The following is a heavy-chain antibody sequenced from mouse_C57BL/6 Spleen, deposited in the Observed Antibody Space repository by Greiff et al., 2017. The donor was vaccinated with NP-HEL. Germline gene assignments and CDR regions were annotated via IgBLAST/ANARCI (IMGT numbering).Heavy chain of an antibody. Sequence: QVHVKQSGPGLVAPSQSLSITCTVSGFSLTSYGVHWVRQPPGKGLEWLVVIWSDGSTTYNSALKSRLSISKDNSKSQVFLKMNSLQTDDTAMYYCAREGYYGSSYGYFDVWGTGTTVTVSS. CDR3: AREGYYGSSYGYFDV. J-gene: IGHJ1*03. D-gene: IGHD1-1*01. V-gene: IGHV2-6*03. CDR2: IWSDGST. CDR1: GFSLTSYG.